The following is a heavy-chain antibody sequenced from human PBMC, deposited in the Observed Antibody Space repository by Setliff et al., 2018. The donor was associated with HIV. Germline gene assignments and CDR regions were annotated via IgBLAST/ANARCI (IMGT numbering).Heavy chain of an antibody. CDR2: VYYSGST. D-gene: IGHD1-1*01. Sequence: SETLSLTCTVSRGSISRYYWGWIRQPPGKGLEWIGSVYYSGSTYYNPSLKSRLTISVDTSTNKFSLKLSSVTAADTAVYYCARLRGLNLEPFDYWGQGTLVTVSS. CDR3: ARLRGLNLEPFDY. V-gene: IGHV4-39*01. J-gene: IGHJ4*02. CDR1: RGSISRYY.